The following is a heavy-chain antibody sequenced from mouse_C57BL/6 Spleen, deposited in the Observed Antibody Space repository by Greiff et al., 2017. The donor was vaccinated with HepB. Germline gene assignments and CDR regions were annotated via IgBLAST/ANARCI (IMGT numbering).Heavy chain of an antibody. D-gene: IGHD6-2*01. CDR3: ARKGTTLVSRYFDV. J-gene: IGHJ1*03. CDR1: GYTFTSYW. V-gene: IGHV1-50*01. Sequence: VQLQQPGAELVKPGASVKLSCKASGYTFTSYWMQWVEQRPGQGLEWIGEIDPSDSYTNYNQKFKGKATLTVDTSSSTAYMQLSSLTSEDSAVYYCARKGTTLVSRYFDVWGTGTTVTVSS. CDR2: IDPSDSYT.